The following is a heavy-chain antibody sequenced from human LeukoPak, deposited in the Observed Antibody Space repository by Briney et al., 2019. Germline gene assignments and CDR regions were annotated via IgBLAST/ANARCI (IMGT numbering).Heavy chain of an antibody. CDR1: GGSFSDYY. CDR2: INHNGGT. CDR3: ARGGGPDGYYFDN. Sequence: SETLSLTRAVYGGSFSDYYWTWIRQPPGKGLEWIGEINHNGGTNYNPSLKSRVTISEDTSKNQFSLKLTSVTAADTAVYYCARGGGPDGYYFDNWGQGALVTVSS. J-gene: IGHJ4*02. D-gene: IGHD5-24*01. V-gene: IGHV4-34*01.